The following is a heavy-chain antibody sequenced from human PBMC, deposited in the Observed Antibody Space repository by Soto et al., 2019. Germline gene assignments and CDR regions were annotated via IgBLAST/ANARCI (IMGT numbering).Heavy chain of an antibody. J-gene: IGHJ4*02. CDR2: ISYDGSNK. Sequence: PGGSLRLSCAASGFNFSSYCMQWVRQAPGKGLEWVAVISYDGSNKYYADSVKDRFTISRDNSKNTLYLQMNSLRAEDTSVYFCERDLPFSLLGAWNAYCGQGP. CDR3: ERDLPFSLLGAWNAY. V-gene: IGHV3-30*03. CDR1: GFNFSSYC. D-gene: IGHD3-3*02.